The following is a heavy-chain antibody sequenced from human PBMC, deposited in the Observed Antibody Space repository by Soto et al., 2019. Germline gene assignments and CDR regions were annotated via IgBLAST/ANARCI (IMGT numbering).Heavy chain of an antibody. D-gene: IGHD2-15*01. CDR2: IYHSGST. J-gene: IGHJ4*02. CDR1: GGSISSGGYS. Sequence: PSQCLSLTCALSGGSISSGGYSWSWIRQPPGKGLEWIGYIYHSGSTYYNPSLKSRVTISVDRSKNQFSLKLSSVTAADTAVYYCERVVIRMAIQSIDSWGPGSMVPVSS. CDR3: ERVVIRMAIQSIDS. V-gene: IGHV4-30-2*01.